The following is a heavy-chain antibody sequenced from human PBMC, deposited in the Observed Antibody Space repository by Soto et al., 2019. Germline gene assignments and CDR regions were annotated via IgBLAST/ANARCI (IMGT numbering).Heavy chain of an antibody. J-gene: IGHJ4*02. CDR3: AHSSLDGYVQLAFFDY. CDR1: GFSLTSSGVG. Sequence: QITLKESGPTLVKPTQTLTLTCTFSGFSLTSSGVGVGWIRQPPGKALEWLALIYWDDDKIYTPSLKTRLTITKDTSKHQFVLAMTNRDPVDTATYDCAHSSLDGYVQLAFFDYWGQGALVTVSS. CDR2: IYWDDDK. V-gene: IGHV2-5*02. D-gene: IGHD5-12*01.